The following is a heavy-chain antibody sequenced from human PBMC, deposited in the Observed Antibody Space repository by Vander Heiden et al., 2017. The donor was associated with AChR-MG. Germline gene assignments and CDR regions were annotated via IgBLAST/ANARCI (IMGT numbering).Heavy chain of an antibody. Sequence: EVQLLESGGGLVQPGGSLRLSCAASGFTFSRSARNWVRQAPGKGLEWVSAISGGGGNTYHADSVKGRFTISRDNSKNTLYLQMNSLRAEDAAVYYCAKVRGETWEPSTQDGFDIWGQGTMVTVSS. D-gene: IGHD1-26*01. J-gene: IGHJ3*02. CDR2: ISGGGGNT. CDR3: AKVRGETWEPSTQDGFDI. V-gene: IGHV3-23*01. CDR1: GFTFSRSA.